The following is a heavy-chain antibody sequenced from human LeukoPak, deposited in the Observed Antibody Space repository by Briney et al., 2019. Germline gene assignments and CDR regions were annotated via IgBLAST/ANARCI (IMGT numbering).Heavy chain of an antibody. CDR2: IYYSGST. D-gene: IGHD1-1*01. CDR3: GTAERYNRKDYYFYGKGG. V-gene: IGHV4-31*03. CDR1: GGSISSGGYY. J-gene: IGHJ6*02. Sequence: SETLSLTCTVSGGSISSGGYYWSWIRQHPGKGLEWIGYIYYSGSTYYNPSLKSRVTISVDTSKNQFSLKLSSVTAADTAVYYLGTAERYNRKDYYFYGKGGWGQGTTVT.